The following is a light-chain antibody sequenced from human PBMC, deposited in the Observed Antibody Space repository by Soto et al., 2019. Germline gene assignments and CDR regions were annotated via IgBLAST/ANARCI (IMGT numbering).Light chain of an antibody. CDR1: QSVSSY. Sequence: EIVLTQSPATLSLSPGERATLSCRASQSVSSYLAWYQQKPGQAPRLLIYDASNRATGIPARFSGSGSGTDFTLTISSLEPEDFAVYYCQQPSNWLFTFGPGNKVDIK. J-gene: IGKJ3*01. CDR3: QQPSNWLFT. V-gene: IGKV3-11*01. CDR2: DAS.